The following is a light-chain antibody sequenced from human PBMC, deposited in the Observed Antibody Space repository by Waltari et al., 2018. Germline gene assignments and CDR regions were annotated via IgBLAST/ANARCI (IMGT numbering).Light chain of an antibody. CDR2: GKN. Sequence: SSELTQDPAVSVALGQTVRITCQGDSLRSYYAIWYQQKPGKAPVLVLYGKNNRPTGIPDRFSGSSSGNTASLTITGAQAEDEADYYCNSRDSSGNHRVVFGGGTKLTVL. CDR3: NSRDSSGNHRVV. CDR1: SLRSYY. J-gene: IGLJ2*01. V-gene: IGLV3-19*01.